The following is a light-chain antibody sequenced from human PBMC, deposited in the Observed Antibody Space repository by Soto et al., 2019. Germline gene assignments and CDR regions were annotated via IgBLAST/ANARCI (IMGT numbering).Light chain of an antibody. CDR3: QQYAESPHT. CDR1: QSVGRNY. Sequence: EIVLTQSPGTLSLSPGERATLSCRASQSVGRNYLAWYQQKPGQAPRLLIHAASSRATGIPDMFSGSGSETDFTLTISRLEPEDFAVYYCQQYAESPHTFGGGTKVEIK. CDR2: AAS. V-gene: IGKV3-20*01. J-gene: IGKJ4*01.